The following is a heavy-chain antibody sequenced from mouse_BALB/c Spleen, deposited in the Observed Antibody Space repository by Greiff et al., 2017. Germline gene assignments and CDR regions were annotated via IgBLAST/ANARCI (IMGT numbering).Heavy chain of an antibody. CDR3: ASADGYYPFDY. V-gene: IGHV14-3*02. CDR2: IDPANGNT. CDR1: GFNIKDTY. J-gene: IGHJ2*01. Sequence: EVNVVESGAELVKPGASVKLSCTASGFNIKDTYMHWVKQRPEQGLEWIGRIDPANGNTKYDPKFQGKATITADTSSNTAYLQLSSLTSEDTAVYYCASADGYYPFDYWGQGTTLTVSS. D-gene: IGHD2-3*01.